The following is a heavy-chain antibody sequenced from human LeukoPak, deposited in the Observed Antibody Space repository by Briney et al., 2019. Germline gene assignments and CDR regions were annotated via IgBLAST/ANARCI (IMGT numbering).Heavy chain of an antibody. D-gene: IGHD6-6*01. V-gene: IGHV3-7*01. CDR2: VKPDGTEE. CDR3: ARAYTSSSSY. CDR1: GFIFSNYW. J-gene: IGHJ4*02. Sequence: GGSLRLSCAASGFIFSNYWMSWVRQAPGKGLEWVANVKPDGTEEYYVDSVKGRFTISRDNAKNTLYLQMNSLRVDDTAVYYCARAYTSSSSYWGQGTLVTVSS.